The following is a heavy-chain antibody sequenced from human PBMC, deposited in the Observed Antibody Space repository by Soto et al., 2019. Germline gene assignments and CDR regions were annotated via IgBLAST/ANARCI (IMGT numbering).Heavy chain of an antibody. CDR3: GRRYYNFWSGSYGMDV. CDR1: GFTFSSYW. CDR2: INRDGSST. J-gene: IGHJ6*02. D-gene: IGHD3-3*01. V-gene: IGHV3-74*01. Sequence: GGSLRLSCAASGFTFSSYWMYWVRQAPGKGLVWVSRINRDGSSTSYADTVKGRFTISRDNAKNMLYLQINSLRAEDTALYYCGRRYYNFWSGSYGMDVWGQGTTVTVSS.